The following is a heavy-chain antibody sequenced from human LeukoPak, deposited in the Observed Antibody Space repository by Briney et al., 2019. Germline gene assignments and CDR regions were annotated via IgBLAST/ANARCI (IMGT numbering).Heavy chain of an antibody. J-gene: IGHJ4*02. CDR2: INSDGTTT. CDR3: SSDPYLGNFWTCYPHY. Sequence: GGSLRLSCAASGFSFSNSWMHWVRQAPGKGLVWVSRINSDGTTTYYADSVKGRFTISRDNANNTLFLQMNSLSPEDTALYYCSSDPYLGNFWTCYPHYWGQGTLVTVSS. V-gene: IGHV3-74*01. CDR1: GFSFSNSW. D-gene: IGHD3/OR15-3a*01.